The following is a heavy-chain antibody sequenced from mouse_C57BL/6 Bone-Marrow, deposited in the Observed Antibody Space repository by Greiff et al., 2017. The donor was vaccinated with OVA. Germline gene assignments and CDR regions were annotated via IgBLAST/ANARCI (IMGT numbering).Heavy chain of an antibody. CDR3: AREGWLLPYAMDY. J-gene: IGHJ4*01. V-gene: IGHV1-52*01. D-gene: IGHD2-3*01. Sequence: QVQLKQPGAELVRPGSSVKLSCKASGYTFTSYWMHWVKQRPIQGLEWIGNIDPSDSETHYNQKFKDKATLTVDKSSSTAYMQLSSLTSEDSAVYYRAREGWLLPYAMDYWGQGTSVTVSS. CDR1: GYTFTSYW. CDR2: IDPSDSET.